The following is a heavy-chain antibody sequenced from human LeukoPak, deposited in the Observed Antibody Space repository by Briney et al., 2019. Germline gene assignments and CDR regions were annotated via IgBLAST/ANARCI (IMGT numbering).Heavy chain of an antibody. Sequence: SVKVSCKASGGTFSSYAISWVRQAPGQGLEWMGGIIPIFGTANYAQKFQGRVTITADETTSTAYMELSSLRSEDTAVYYCASSSTSGSRVYYYYGMDVWGQGTTVTVSS. CDR3: ASSSTSGSRVYYYYGMDV. CDR2: IIPIFGTA. CDR1: GGTFSSYA. V-gene: IGHV1-69*13. D-gene: IGHD2-2*01. J-gene: IGHJ6*02.